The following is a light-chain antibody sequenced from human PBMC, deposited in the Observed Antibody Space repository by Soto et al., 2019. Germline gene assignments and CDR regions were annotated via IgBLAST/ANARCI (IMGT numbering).Light chain of an antibody. CDR1: QSISSY. J-gene: IGKJ4*01. CDR2: AAS. CDR3: QQSYSGPLT. V-gene: IGKV1-39*01. Sequence: DIQMTQSPSSLSASVGDRVTITCRASQSISSYLNWYQQKPGKAPKVLIYAASSLQSGVPSRFSGIGSGTDFTLSISSLQPEDFATYYCQQSYSGPLTFCGGTKVEIK.